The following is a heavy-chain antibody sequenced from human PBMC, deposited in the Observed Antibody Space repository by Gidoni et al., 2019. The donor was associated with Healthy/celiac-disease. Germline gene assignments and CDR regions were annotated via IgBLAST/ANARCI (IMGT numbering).Heavy chain of an antibody. CDR3: ARDYGPLGYCSSTSCSLQINGGHSPNWFDP. CDR2: INAGNGNT. V-gene: IGHV1-3*01. D-gene: IGHD2-2*01. J-gene: IGHJ5*02. Sequence: QVQLVQSGAEVKKPGASVKVSCQASGYTFTSYAMLWVRQAHGQRLEWMGWINAGNGNTKYSQKFQGRVTITRDTSASTAYMELSSLRSEDTAVYYCARDYGPLGYCSSTSCSLQINGGHSPNWFDPWGQGTLVTVSS. CDR1: GYTFTSYA.